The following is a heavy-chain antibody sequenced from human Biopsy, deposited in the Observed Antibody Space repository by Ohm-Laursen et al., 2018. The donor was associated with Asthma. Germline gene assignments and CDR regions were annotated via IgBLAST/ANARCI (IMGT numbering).Heavy chain of an antibody. V-gene: IGHV3-23*01. J-gene: IGHJ6*02. CDR3: APIAYCTKTACGPYDIYEMDV. D-gene: IGHD2-8*01. CDR1: GFRFSDYG. CDR2: VSSSGGAR. Sequence: GSLRLSCSASGFRFSDYGMHWVRQAPGKGLEWVASVSSSGGARDYADSVKGRFTISRDNSNTGYLQMKRVRAEDKAIYYCAPIAYCTKTACGPYDIYEMDVWGQGTTVTVSS.